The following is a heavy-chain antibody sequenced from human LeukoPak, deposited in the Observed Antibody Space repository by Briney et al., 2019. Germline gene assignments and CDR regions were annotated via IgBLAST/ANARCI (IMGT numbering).Heavy chain of an antibody. Sequence: SETLSLTCTVSGGSISNYYWTWIRQPPGKGLEWIAFIYYNGNAHYNPSLKSRVTISVDTSKNQFSLRVTSVTAADTAVYYCARQSTTITGTAFYYYFYMDVWGKGTTVTVSS. CDR2: IYYNGNA. J-gene: IGHJ6*03. D-gene: IGHD1-7*01. V-gene: IGHV4-59*08. CDR3: ARQSTTITGTAFYYYFYMDV. CDR1: GGSISNYY.